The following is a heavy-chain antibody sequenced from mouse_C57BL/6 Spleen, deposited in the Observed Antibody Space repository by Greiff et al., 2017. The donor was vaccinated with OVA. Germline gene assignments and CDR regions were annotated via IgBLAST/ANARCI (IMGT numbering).Heavy chain of an antibody. Sequence: EVMLVESGGGLVKPGGSLKLSCAASGFTFSDYGMHWVRQAPEKGLEWVAYISSGSSTIYYADTVKGRFTISRDNAKNTLFLQMTSLRSEDTAMYYCARANWDVSYFDYWGQGTTRTVSS. D-gene: IGHD4-1*01. CDR1: GFTFSDYG. CDR2: ISSGSSTI. CDR3: ARANWDVSYFDY. J-gene: IGHJ2*01. V-gene: IGHV5-17*01.